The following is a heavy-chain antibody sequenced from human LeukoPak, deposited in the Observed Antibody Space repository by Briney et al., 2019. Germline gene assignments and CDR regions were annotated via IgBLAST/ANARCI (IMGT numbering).Heavy chain of an antibody. Sequence: GGSLRLSCAASGFTVSSNYMSWVRQAPGKGLEWVSVIYSGGSTHYADSVKGRFTISRDNSKNTLYLQMNSLRAEDTAVYYCARARGWYGDGFGYWGQGTLVTVSS. V-gene: IGHV3-53*01. CDR1: GFTVSSNY. D-gene: IGHD6-19*01. J-gene: IGHJ4*02. CDR2: IYSGGST. CDR3: ARARGWYGDGFGY.